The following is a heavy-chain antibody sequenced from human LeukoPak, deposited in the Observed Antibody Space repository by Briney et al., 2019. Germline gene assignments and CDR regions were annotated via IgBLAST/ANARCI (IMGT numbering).Heavy chain of an antibody. D-gene: IGHD3-10*01. J-gene: IGHJ4*02. Sequence: SETLSLTCTVSGDSITSYYWNWIRQPPGKGLEWIGYVYYRGATSYNPSLKTRVTTSIDTSKKQFSLKLSSVSAADTAVYFCAGVFSGRRPFELWGKGTLVTVSS. CDR1: GDSITSYY. V-gene: IGHV4-59*01. CDR2: VYYRGAT. CDR3: AGVFSGRRPFEL.